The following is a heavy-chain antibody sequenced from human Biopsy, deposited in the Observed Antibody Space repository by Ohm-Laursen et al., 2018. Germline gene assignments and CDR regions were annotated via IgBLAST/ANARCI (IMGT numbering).Heavy chain of an antibody. CDR2: IYYSGST. D-gene: IGHD3-22*01. V-gene: IGHV4-59*01. CDR1: DGSINSYY. J-gene: IGHJ2*01. CDR3: ARDRGYYSDRTVPGYFDL. Sequence: GTLSLTCTVSDGSINSYYWNWIRQPPGKRLEWIGNIYYSGSTNFNPSLKSRVTISVDTSKSHFSLRLRSVTPADTAIYYCARDRGYYSDRTVPGYFDLWGRGTLVTVSS.